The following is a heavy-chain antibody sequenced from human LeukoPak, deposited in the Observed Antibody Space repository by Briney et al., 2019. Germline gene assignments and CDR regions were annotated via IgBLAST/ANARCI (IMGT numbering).Heavy chain of an antibody. CDR2: IYYSGST. D-gene: IGHD3-3*01. Sequence: SETLSLTCTVSGGSISSSSYYWGWIRQPPGKGLEWIGRIYYSGSTYYNPSLKSRVTISVDTSKNQFSLKLSSVTAADTAVYYCAREPSSYDFWSGYYSTGIDYWGQGTLVTVSS. V-gene: IGHV4-39*02. CDR3: AREPSSYDFWSGYYSTGIDY. CDR1: GGSISSSSYY. J-gene: IGHJ4*02.